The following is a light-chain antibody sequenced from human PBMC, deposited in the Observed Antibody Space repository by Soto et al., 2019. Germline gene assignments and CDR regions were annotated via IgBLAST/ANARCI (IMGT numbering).Light chain of an antibody. CDR3: QQYDSSPMYT. J-gene: IGKJ2*01. Sequence: EIVLTQSPGTLSLSPGERATLSCRASQTVRSNYLSWYQQKPGQAPRLLIYGAFSRATGIPDRFSGGGSGTDFTLTISRLEPEDFAVYYCQQYDSSPMYTFGQGTNRESK. V-gene: IGKV3-20*01. CDR1: QTVRSNY. CDR2: GAF.